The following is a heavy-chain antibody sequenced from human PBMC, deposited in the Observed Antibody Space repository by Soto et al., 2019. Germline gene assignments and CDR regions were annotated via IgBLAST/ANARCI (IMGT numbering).Heavy chain of an antibody. CDR3: ARDGRWLQKLDY. D-gene: IGHD4-4*01. CDR2: IYYSGST. J-gene: IGHJ4*02. V-gene: IGHV4-61*01. CDR1: GGSVSSGSYY. Sequence: PSETLSLTCTVSGGSVSSGSYYWSWIRQPPGKGLEWIGYIYYSGSTNYNPSLKSRVTISVDTSKNQFSLKLSSVTAADTAVYYCARDGRWLQKLDYWGQGTLVTVS.